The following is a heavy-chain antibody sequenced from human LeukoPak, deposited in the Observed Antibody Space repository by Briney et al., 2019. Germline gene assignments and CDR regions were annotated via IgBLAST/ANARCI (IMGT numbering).Heavy chain of an antibody. D-gene: IGHD6-13*01. Sequence: GESLKISCKGSGYSFTSYWIGWVRQMPGKGLEWMGIIYPGDSDTRYSPSFQGQVTISADKSISAAYLQWSSLKASDTAMYYCAGSMGSIAAAGTDDYFDYWGQGTLVTVSS. J-gene: IGHJ4*02. V-gene: IGHV5-51*01. CDR2: IYPGDSDT. CDR1: GYSFTSYW. CDR3: AGSMGSIAAAGTDDYFDY.